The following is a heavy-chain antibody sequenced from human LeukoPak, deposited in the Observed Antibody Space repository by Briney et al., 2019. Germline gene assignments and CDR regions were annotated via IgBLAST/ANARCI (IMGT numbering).Heavy chain of an antibody. Sequence: PSEILSLTCTVSGGSVTSRNYYWGWIRQPPGKGLEWIGSIQYSGGTYYNPSLKGRVTISVDTSKNQFFLKLISVTAADTSVYYCAGRGWEQRLVDYWGQGTPVTVSS. CDR2: IQYSGGT. CDR1: GGSVTSRNYY. D-gene: IGHD4-23*01. CDR3: AGRGWEQRLVDY. J-gene: IGHJ4*02. V-gene: IGHV4-39*01.